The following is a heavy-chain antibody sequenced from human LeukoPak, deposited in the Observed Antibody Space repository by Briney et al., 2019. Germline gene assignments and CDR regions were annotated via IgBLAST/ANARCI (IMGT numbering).Heavy chain of an antibody. V-gene: IGHV3-30*02. CDR2: IRYDGSNK. CDR3: AKAQGWELPYYFDY. Sequence: PGGSLRLSCAASGFTFSSYGMHWVRQAPGKGLEWVAFIRYDGSNKYYADSVKGRFTISRDNSKNTLYLQMNCLRAEDTAVYYCAKAQGWELPYYFDYWGQGTLVTVSS. J-gene: IGHJ4*02. CDR1: GFTFSSYG. D-gene: IGHD1-26*01.